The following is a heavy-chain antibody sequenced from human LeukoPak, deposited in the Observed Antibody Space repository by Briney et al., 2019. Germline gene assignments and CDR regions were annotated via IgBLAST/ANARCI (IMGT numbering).Heavy chain of an antibody. CDR1: GGSLSSYY. V-gene: IGHV4-59*01. CDR2: IYYSGST. Sequence: SETLSLTCTVSGGSLSSYYWSWIRQPPGKGLEWMGDIYYSGSTNYNPSLKSRVIISMDTSKNQFSLKLSTVTAADTAVYYCAREVSSTWFEWFDPWGQGTLVTVSS. J-gene: IGHJ5*02. D-gene: IGHD6-13*01. CDR3: AREVSSTWFEWFDP.